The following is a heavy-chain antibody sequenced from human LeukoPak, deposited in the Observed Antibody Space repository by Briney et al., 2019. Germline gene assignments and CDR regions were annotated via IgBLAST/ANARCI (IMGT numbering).Heavy chain of an antibody. V-gene: IGHV3-23*01. CDR1: GFTFSSYA. J-gene: IGHJ6*02. D-gene: IGHD3-22*01. CDR2: ISGSGGST. Sequence: PGGSLRLSCAASGFTFSSYAMSWVRQAPGKGLEWVSAISGSGGSTYYADSVKGRFTISRDNSKNTLYLQMNSLRAEDTAVYYCARDLYPITMIGNYYYGMDVWGQGTTVTVSS. CDR3: ARDLYPITMIGNYYYGMDV.